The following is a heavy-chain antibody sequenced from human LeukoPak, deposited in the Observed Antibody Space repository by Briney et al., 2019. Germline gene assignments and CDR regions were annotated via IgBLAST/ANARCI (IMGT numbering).Heavy chain of an antibody. Sequence: GGSLRLSCAASGFTFSSYGMHWVRQAPGKGLEWVAFIRYDGSNKYYADSVEGRFTISRDNSKNTLYLQMDSLRAEDTAVYYCAKATMVRGVTPFDYWGQGTLVTVSS. D-gene: IGHD3-10*01. CDR1: GFTFSSYG. V-gene: IGHV3-30*02. J-gene: IGHJ4*02. CDR3: AKATMVRGVTPFDY. CDR2: IRYDGSNK.